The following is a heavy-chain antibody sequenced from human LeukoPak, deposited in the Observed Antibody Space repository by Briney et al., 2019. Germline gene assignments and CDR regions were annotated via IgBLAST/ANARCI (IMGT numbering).Heavy chain of an antibody. CDR3: ASQPASIAAAGTGRVFDY. CDR2: IYHSGST. V-gene: IGHV4-4*02. Sequence: SETLSLTCAVSGGSISSSNWWSWVRQPPGKGLEWIGEIYHSGSTNYNPSHKSRVTISVDKSKNQFSLKLSSVTAADTAVYYCASQPASIAAAGTGRVFDYWGQGTLVTVSS. CDR1: GGSISSSNW. D-gene: IGHD6-13*01. J-gene: IGHJ4*02.